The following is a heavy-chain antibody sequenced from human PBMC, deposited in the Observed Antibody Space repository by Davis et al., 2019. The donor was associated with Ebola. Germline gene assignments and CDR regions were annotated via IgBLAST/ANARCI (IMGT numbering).Heavy chain of an antibody. CDR1: GGTFSSYA. V-gene: IGHV1-2*04. CDR3: ARDSSLATTSWFDP. CDR2: INPNSGGT. Sequence: ASVKVSCKASGGTFSSYAISWVRQAPGQGLEWMGWINPNSGGTNYAQKFQGWVTMTRDTSISTAYMELSRPRSDDTAVYYCARDSSLATTSWFDPWGQGTLVTVSS. J-gene: IGHJ5*02. D-gene: IGHD4-11*01.